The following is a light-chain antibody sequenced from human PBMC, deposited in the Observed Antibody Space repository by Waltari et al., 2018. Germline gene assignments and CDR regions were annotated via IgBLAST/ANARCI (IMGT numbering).Light chain of an antibody. V-gene: IGLV3-1*01. CDR3: QAWDSSSWV. CDR1: TLGDKY. CDR2: KDS. Sequence: SYELTQPPSVSVSPGQTASITCSGDTLGDKYACWYQEKPCQSPVLVIYKDSKRASGIPERFSVYNSGNTATLTISRTQAMDEADYYCQAWDSSSWVFGGGTKLTVL. J-gene: IGLJ3*02.